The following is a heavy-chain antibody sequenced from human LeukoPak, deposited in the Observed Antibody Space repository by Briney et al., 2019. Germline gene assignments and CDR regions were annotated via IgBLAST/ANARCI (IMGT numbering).Heavy chain of an antibody. V-gene: IGHV3-33*01. CDR1: GFTFSSYG. J-gene: IGHJ6*02. CDR3: ARDRHCANGVRHNSPGMDV. Sequence: PGRSLRLSCAASGFTFSSYGMHWVRQAPGKGLEWVADIWFDGKNEHFADSVRGRFTVSRDNSKNRMYLQINSLRVEDTAVYYCARDRHCANGVRHNSPGMDVWGQGTTVTVSS. D-gene: IGHD2-8*01. CDR2: IWFDGKNE.